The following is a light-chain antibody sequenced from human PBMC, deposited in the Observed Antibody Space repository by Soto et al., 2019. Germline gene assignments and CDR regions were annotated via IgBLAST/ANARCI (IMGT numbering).Light chain of an antibody. J-gene: IGKJ1*01. V-gene: IGKV3-11*01. Sequence: EIMLTQSPATLSLSPGERATLSCRASQSVSIYLSWYQQKPGQAPRLLIYDASNRATGIPARFSGSGSGTDFTLTISSLEPEDFAVYYCQQRSNWPTFGQGTQVDI. CDR2: DAS. CDR3: QQRSNWPT. CDR1: QSVSIY.